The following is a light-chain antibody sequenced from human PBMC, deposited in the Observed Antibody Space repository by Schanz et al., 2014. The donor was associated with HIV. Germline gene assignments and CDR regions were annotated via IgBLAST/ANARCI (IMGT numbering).Light chain of an antibody. J-gene: IGLJ3*02. CDR3: ATWDDSLEGWV. CDR2: NTY. V-gene: IGLV1-44*01. CDR1: SSSIKTNT. Sequence: QSVLTQPPSASGTPGQRVTISCSGSSSSIKTNTVNWFQQLPGTAPKLLIYNTYHRPSGVPDPFSGSESGTSASLAISGLQSEDESDFFCATWDDSLEGWVFGGGTKLTVL.